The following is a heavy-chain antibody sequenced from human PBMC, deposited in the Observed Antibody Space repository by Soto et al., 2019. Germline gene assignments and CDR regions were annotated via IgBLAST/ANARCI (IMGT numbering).Heavy chain of an antibody. CDR3: ARVRTAVKGGNYYGMDV. V-gene: IGHV3-33*01. D-gene: IGHD3-16*01. J-gene: IGHJ6*04. CDR1: GFTFSSYG. Sequence: GGSLRLSCAASGFTFSSYGMHWVRQAPGKGLEWVAVIWYDGSNKYYADSVKGRFTISRDNSKNTLYLQMNSLRAEDTAVYYCARVRTAVKGGNYYGMDVRGKGTTVTVSS. CDR2: IWYDGSNK.